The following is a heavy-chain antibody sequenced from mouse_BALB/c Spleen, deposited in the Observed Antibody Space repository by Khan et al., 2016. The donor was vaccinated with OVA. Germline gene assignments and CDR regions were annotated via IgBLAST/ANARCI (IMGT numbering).Heavy chain of an antibody. Sequence: EVQLVESGGGVVKPGGSLKLSCSASGFTFSSFAMSWVRQTPEKRLEWVATISSGGHYTFYPDSVKGRFTISSDSARNTLYLQMSSLRSEDTAMYYCARSLVDYYAIDYWGQGTAVTVSS. D-gene: IGHD2-2*01. CDR2: ISSGGHYT. CDR1: GFTFSSFA. CDR3: ARSLVDYYAIDY. V-gene: IGHV5-9-3*01. J-gene: IGHJ4*01.